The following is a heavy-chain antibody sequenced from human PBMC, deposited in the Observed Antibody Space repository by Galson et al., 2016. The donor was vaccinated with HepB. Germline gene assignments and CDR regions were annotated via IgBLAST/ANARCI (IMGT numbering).Heavy chain of an antibody. CDR2: ISYSGST. CDR1: GGSIRSGEYY. D-gene: IGHD3-10*01. V-gene: IGHV4-30-4*01. J-gene: IGHJ2*01. Sequence: LTCTVSGGSIRSGEYYWTWIRQPPGPGLEWIGYISYSGSTYSNPALKSRVTISMDTSKNQFSLKLSSVTAAETAVYYCARPALGGPTFYYGSGLFDLWGRGTLVTVSS. CDR3: ARPALGGPTFYYGSGLFDL.